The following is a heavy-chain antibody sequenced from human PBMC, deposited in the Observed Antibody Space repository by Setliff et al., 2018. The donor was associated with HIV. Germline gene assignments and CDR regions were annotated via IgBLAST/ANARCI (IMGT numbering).Heavy chain of an antibody. J-gene: IGHJ6*03. D-gene: IGHD3-3*01. Sequence: SETLSLTCTLSGFSISSDGFYWDWIRQRPGKGLEWIGYIFGSGITYYNPSLKSRLRISIDTSANQFSVELSSVTAADTALYFCARTVRREFRTNVGDHYYFYMDVWGKGTTVTVSS. CDR2: IFGSGIT. CDR3: ARTVRREFRTNVGDHYYFYMDV. CDR1: GFSISSDGFY. V-gene: IGHV4-31*03.